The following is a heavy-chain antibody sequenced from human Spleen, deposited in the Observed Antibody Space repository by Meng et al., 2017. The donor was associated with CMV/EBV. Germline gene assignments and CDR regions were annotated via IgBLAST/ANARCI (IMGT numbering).Heavy chain of an antibody. V-gene: IGHV1-69*05. CDR3: ARAAGYSYGLLEY. J-gene: IGHJ4*02. CDR1: GGTFSSYA. CDR2: IIPIFGTA. D-gene: IGHD5-18*01. Sequence: CKASGGTFSSYAISWVRQDPGQGLEWMGGIIPIFGTANYAQKFQGRVTITTDESTSTAYMELSSLRSEDTAVYYCARAAGYSYGLLEYWGQGTLVTVSS.